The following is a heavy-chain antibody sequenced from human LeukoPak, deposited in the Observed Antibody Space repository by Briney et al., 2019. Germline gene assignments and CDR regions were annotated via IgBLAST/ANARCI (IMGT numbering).Heavy chain of an antibody. D-gene: IGHD3-22*01. CDR3: ARAGYYDSGGYHDAFDI. V-gene: IGHV4-61*02. J-gene: IGHJ3*02. CDR2: IYTSGST. CDR1: GGSISSGSHY. Sequence: SETLSLTCTVSGGSISSGSHYWSWIRQPAGKGLEWIGRIYTSGSTNYNPSLKSRVTISVDTSKNQFSLKLSSVTAADTAVYYCARAGYYDSGGYHDAFDIWGQGTMVTVSS.